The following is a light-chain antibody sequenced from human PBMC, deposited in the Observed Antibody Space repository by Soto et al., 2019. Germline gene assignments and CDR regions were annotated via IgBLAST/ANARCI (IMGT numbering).Light chain of an antibody. Sequence: DIPMTQSPSSLSASVGDRVSITCRASETINGLLNWYQQKPGEAPNLLIHAASDLQDGVPSRFSGSGSGTDFSLTIYGLQPEDFATYYCQQSYRTPPTFGQGTKVEV. J-gene: IGKJ1*01. CDR2: AAS. V-gene: IGKV1-39*01. CDR3: QQSYRTPPT. CDR1: ETINGL.